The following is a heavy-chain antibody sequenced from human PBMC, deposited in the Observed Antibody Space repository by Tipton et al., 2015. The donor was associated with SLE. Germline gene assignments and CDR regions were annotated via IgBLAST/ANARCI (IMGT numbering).Heavy chain of an antibody. D-gene: IGHD3-10*01. Sequence: TLSLTCPVSGGSISSYYWSWIRQPAGKGLEWIGRIYASGSTHYNPSLKSRVTMSIDTSKNQFSLELSSVTAADTAVYYCASAGDSGSYYNAQFDYGGQGTLVTVSS. CDR2: IYASGST. V-gene: IGHV4-4*07. J-gene: IGHJ4*02. CDR1: GGSISSYY. CDR3: ASAGDSGSYYNAQFDY.